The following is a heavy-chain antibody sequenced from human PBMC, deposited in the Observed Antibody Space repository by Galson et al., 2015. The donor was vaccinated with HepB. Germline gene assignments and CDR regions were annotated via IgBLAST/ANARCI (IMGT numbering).Heavy chain of an antibody. V-gene: IGHV3-30*18. CDR3: AKEVSPSPPSLDAFDI. J-gene: IGHJ3*02. D-gene: IGHD3-10*01. CDR1: GFTFSSYG. CDR2: ISYDGNTK. Sequence: SLRLSCAASGFTFSSYGMHWVRQAPGQGLEWVAVISYDGNTKYYADSVKARFSISRDNSKNTLYLQVNSLRSEDTAVYYCAKEVSPSPPSLDAFDIWGQGTMVTVSS.